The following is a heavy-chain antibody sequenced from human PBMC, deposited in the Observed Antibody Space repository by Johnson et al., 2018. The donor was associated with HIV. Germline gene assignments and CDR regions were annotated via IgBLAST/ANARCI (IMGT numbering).Heavy chain of an antibody. Sequence: VQLVESGGGFVQPGGSLRLSCAASGFRFNDYALSWVRQAPGKGLEWVSVIYSGGSTYYADSVKGRFTTPRENSRSTLYLQMTSLRVEDTAVYYCAGVSSSTIAVTGNAFEIWGKGTMVSVSS. V-gene: IGHV3-66*02. CDR3: AGVSSSTIAVTGNAFEI. CDR2: IYSGGST. D-gene: IGHD6-19*01. CDR1: GFRFNDYA. J-gene: IGHJ3*02.